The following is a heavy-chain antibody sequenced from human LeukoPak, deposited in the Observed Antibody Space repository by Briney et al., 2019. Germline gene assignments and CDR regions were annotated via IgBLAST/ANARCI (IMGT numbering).Heavy chain of an antibody. CDR2: ISGGGGST. J-gene: IGHJ4*02. CDR1: GFTFSNYA. CDR3: ARGAYYYED. Sequence: GGSLRLSCAASGFTFSNYAMSWVRRAPGKGLEWVSTISGGGGSTYYADSVKGRFTISRDNAKNSLYLQMNSLRAEDTAVYYCARGAYYYEDWGQGTLVTVSS. D-gene: IGHD3-22*01. V-gene: IGHV3-23*01.